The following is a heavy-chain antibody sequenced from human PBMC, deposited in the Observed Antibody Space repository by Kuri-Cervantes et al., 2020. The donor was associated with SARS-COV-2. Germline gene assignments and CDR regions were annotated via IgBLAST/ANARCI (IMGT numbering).Heavy chain of an antibody. J-gene: IGHJ5*02. V-gene: IGHV4-39*01. D-gene: IGHD4-17*01. CDR3: ARGRRIDYGDYAGWGRMNWFDP. CDR2: IYYSGST. Sequence: ESLKISCTVSGGSISSSSYYWGWIRQPPGKGLEWIGSIYYSGSTYYNPSLKSRVTISVDTSKNQFSLKLSSVTAADTAVYYCARGRRIDYGDYAGWGRMNWFDPWGQGTLVTVSS. CDR1: GGSISSSSYY.